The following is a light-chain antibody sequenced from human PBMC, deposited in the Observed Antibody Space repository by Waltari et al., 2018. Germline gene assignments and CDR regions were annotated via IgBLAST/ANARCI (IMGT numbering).Light chain of an antibody. CDR3: CSYGGSYTWV. Sequence: QSALTQPASVSGSPGQAINISCTGTNSDVGAYNLVSWYQQYPGRAPRLMIYKARNRPSGVSNRFSASKSGNTASLTISGLQADDEADYYCCSYGGSYTWVFGGGTKVTVL. J-gene: IGLJ3*02. CDR2: KAR. V-gene: IGLV2-23*01. CDR1: NSDVGAYNL.